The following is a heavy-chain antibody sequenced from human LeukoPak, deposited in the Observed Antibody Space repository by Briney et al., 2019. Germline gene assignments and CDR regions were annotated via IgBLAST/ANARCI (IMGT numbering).Heavy chain of an antibody. V-gene: IGHV1-69*05. J-gene: IGHJ6*03. CDR2: IIPIFGTA. Sequence: ASVKVSCKASGGTFSSYAISWVRQAPGQGLEWMGRIIPIFGTANYAQKFQGRVTITTDESTSTAYMELSSLRSEDTAVYYCARDRGYSQGEYYSYMDVWGKGTTVTVSS. CDR1: GGTFSSYA. CDR3: ARDRGYSQGEYYSYMDV. D-gene: IGHD5-18*01.